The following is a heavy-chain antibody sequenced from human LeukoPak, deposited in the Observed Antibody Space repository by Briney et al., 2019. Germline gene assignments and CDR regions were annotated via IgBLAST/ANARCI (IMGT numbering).Heavy chain of an antibody. V-gene: IGHV3-15*01. Sequence: GGSLRLSCAASGFTFSTAWMSWVRQALGQGLEWVGRIKSKIDGGTTDYAAPVKGRFTISRDDSKNTLYLQMNSLKTEDTAVYYCTGAGDSRGSLDYWGQGTLVTVSS. D-gene: IGHD3-22*01. CDR2: IKSKIDGGTT. CDR3: TGAGDSRGSLDY. CDR1: GFTFSTAW. J-gene: IGHJ4*02.